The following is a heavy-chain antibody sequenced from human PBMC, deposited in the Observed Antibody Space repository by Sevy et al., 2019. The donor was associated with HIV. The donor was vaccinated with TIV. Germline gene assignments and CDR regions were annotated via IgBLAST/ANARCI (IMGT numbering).Heavy chain of an antibody. CDR2: IWFDGSNE. CDR3: ARDLEFYGYPEYGPAFNPDY. V-gene: IGHV3-33*01. J-gene: IGHJ4*02. CDR1: GFSFSSYG. Sequence: GGYLRLSCAASGFSFSSYGMHWVRQAPGKGLEWLAVIWFDGSNEYYADSVKGRFTISRDIAKNTLYLQMNSLRAEDTAVYYCARDLEFYGYPEYGPAFNPDYWGRGTLITVSS. D-gene: IGHD5-12*01.